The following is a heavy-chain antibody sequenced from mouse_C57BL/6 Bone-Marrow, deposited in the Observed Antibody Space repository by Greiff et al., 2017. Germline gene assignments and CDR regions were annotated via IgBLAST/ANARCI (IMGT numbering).Heavy chain of an antibody. CDR3: AIFITTVLPYFDY. V-gene: IGHV1-74*01. D-gene: IGHD1-1*01. Sequence: QVQLQQPGAELVKPGASVKVSCKASGYTFTSYWMHWVKQRPGQGLEWIGRIHPSDSDTNYNQKFKGKATLNVDHSSSTAYMQLSSLTSEDSAVYYCAIFITTVLPYFDYWVQGTTLTVSS. J-gene: IGHJ2*01. CDR2: IHPSDSDT. CDR1: GYTFTSYW.